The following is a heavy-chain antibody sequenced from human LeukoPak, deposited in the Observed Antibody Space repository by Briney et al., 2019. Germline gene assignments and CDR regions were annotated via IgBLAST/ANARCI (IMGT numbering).Heavy chain of an antibody. CDR3: ARDSSGYYYFDY. J-gene: IGHJ4*02. D-gene: IGHD6-19*01. CDR1: GGSISSSYYY. Sequence: SETLSLTCTVSGGSISSSYYYWGWIRQPPGKGLEWMGSIYYSGSTYYSPSLRGRVTMSVDTSKNQFSLRLSSVTAADTAVYYCARDSSGYYYFDYWGQGTLVTVSS. CDR2: IYYSGST. V-gene: IGHV4-39*07.